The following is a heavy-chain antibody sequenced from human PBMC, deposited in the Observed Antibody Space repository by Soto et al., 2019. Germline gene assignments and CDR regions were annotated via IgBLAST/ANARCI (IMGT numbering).Heavy chain of an antibody. D-gene: IGHD6-19*01. CDR3: AQTHGWPGFDY. Sequence: QVQLQESGPGLVKPSETMSLTCTASGGSISSRYWNWIRQPPGKGLEWIGHIYNGESTNYNPSLKSRDTISVDTSKNQFSLKLGSVTAADTAVYYCAQTHGWPGFDYWGQGILVTVSS. CDR2: IYNGEST. J-gene: IGHJ4*02. V-gene: IGHV4-59*01. CDR1: GGSISSRY.